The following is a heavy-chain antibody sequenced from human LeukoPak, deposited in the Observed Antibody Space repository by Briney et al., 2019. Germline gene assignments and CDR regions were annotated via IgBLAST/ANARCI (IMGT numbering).Heavy chain of an antibody. CDR2: ISGSGGST. J-gene: IGHJ3*02. D-gene: IGHD3-10*01. CDR1: GFTFSSYA. CDR3: ANDRGGLLNAFDI. Sequence: GGSLRLSCAASGFTFSSYAMSWVRQAPGKGLEWVSAISGSGGSTYYADSVKGRFTISRDNSKNTLYLQMNSLRAEDTAVYYCANDRGGLLNAFDIWGQGTMVTVSS. V-gene: IGHV3-23*01.